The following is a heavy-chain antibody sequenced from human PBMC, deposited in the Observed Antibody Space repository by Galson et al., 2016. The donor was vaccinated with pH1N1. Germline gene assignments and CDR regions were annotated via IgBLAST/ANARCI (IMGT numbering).Heavy chain of an antibody. CDR1: GGTFSSYG. D-gene: IGHD3-22*01. CDR3: AREDYYDTDLSDWYFDL. CDR2: IIPIFGTA. Sequence: SVKVSCKASGGTFSSYGINWVRQAPGQGLEWMGGIIPIFGTAKYAQNFQGRVTITADESTTTAYMELSSLRSEDTAVYYCAREDYYDTDLSDWYFDLWGPGTLLTVSS. J-gene: IGHJ2*01. V-gene: IGHV1-69*13.